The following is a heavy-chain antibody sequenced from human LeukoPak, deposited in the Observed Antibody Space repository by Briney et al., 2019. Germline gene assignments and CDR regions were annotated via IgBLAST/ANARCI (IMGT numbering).Heavy chain of an antibody. V-gene: IGHV4-30-2*01. CDR2: IYHSGST. J-gene: IGHJ6*02. CDR3: ARADESLVYGMDV. Sequence: PSETLSVTCTVSGGSISSGGYYWSWIRQPPGKGLEWIGYIYHSGSTYYNPSLKSRVTISVDTSRNQLSLKLRSVTAADTAIYYCARADESLVYGMDVWGPGTTVIVSS. CDR1: GGSISSGGYY.